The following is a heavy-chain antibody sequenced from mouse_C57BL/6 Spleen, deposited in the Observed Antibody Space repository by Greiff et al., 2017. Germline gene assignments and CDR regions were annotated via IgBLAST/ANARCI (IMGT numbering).Heavy chain of an antibody. D-gene: IGHD2-3*01. Sequence: QVQLKESGAELVRPGASVKMSCKASGYTFTSYNMHWVKQTPRQGLEWIGAIYPGNGDTSYNQKFKGKATLTVDKSSSTAYMQLSSLTSEDSAVYFCARCYDGYFYFDYWGQGTTLTVSS. J-gene: IGHJ2*01. CDR1: GYTFTSYN. V-gene: IGHV1-12*01. CDR3: ARCYDGYFYFDY. CDR2: IYPGNGDT.